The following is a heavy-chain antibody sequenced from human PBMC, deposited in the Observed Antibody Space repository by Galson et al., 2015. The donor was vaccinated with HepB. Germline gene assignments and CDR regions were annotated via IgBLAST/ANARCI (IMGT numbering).Heavy chain of an antibody. D-gene: IGHD5-18*01. V-gene: IGHV1-46*01. CDR1: GYTFTSYY. J-gene: IGHJ4*02. CDR2: INPSGGST. CDR3: ARVQRGYSYGWLGSLLY. Sequence: SVKVSCKASGYTFTSYYMHWVRQAPGQGLEWMGIINPSGGSTSYAQKFQGRVTMTRDTSTSTVYMELSSLRSEDTAVYYCARVQRGYSYGWLGSLLYWGQGTLVTVSS.